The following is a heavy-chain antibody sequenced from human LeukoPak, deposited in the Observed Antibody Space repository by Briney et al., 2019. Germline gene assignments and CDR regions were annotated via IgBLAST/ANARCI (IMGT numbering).Heavy chain of an antibody. CDR2: IYYSGST. J-gene: IGHJ6*02. Sequence: SETLSLTCSVSGGSINSYYWSWIRQPPGKGLEWIGYIYYSGSTNYNPSLKSRVTISVDTSKNQFSLKLSSVTAADTAVYYCARDALLHTSPYYYYGMDVWGQGTTVTVSS. D-gene: IGHD3-10*01. CDR1: GGSINSYY. V-gene: IGHV4-59*01. CDR3: ARDALLHTSPYYYYGMDV.